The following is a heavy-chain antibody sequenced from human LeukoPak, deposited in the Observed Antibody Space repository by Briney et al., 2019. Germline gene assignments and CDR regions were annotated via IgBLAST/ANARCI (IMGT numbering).Heavy chain of an antibody. J-gene: IGHJ4*02. CDR1: GFTFSSYS. CDR3: ARGEEGYYDILTGYSVFLFDY. V-gene: IGHV3-48*01. CDR2: ISSSSSTI. D-gene: IGHD3-9*01. Sequence: GGSLRLSCAASGFTFSSYSMNWVRQAPGKGLEWVSYISSSSSTIYYADSVKGRFTISRDNAKNSLYLQMNSLRAEDTALYYCARGEEGYYDILTGYSVFLFDYWGQGTLVTVSS.